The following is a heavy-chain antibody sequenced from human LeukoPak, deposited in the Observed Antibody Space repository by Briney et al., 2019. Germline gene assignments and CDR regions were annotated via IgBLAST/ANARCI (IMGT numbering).Heavy chain of an antibody. Sequence: SETLSLTCTVSGGSISSCYWSWIRQPPGKGLEWIGYIYYSGSTNYNPSLKSRVTISVDTSKNQFSLKLSSVTAADTAVYYCARLWFGSQDYYYYGMDVWGQGTTVTVSS. CDR2: IYYSGST. J-gene: IGHJ6*02. D-gene: IGHD3-10*01. V-gene: IGHV4-59*08. CDR3: ARLWFGSQDYYYYGMDV. CDR1: GGSISSCY.